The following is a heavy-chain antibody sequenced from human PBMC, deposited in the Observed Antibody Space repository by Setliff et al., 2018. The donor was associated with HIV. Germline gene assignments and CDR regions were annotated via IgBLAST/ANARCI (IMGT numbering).Heavy chain of an antibody. V-gene: IGHV4-38-2*01. D-gene: IGHD2-2*01. CDR3: ARHAAGPDGPFDY. J-gene: IGHJ4*02. CDR2: VYHTGST. CDR1: GYSMSSGYY. Sequence: LTCGVSGYSMSSGYYWGWIRQPPGKGLEWIGNVYHTGSTYYNPSLKSRVTISVDTSKNQFSLKLSSVIAADTAVYYCARHAAGPDGPFDYWGQGTLVTVSS.